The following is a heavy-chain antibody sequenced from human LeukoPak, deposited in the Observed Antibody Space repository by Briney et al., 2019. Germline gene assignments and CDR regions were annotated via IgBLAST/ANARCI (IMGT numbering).Heavy chain of an antibody. CDR3: TKGADDYNTGF. V-gene: IGHV4-31*02. D-gene: IGHD5-24*01. CDR1: GNSVINDNSI. Sequence: SQTLSLICSVSGNSVINDNSIWSWIRQHPEKGLEWIGHFHPSGTTYYNPSLKSRLTISIDTSNNHFSLEMTSMTAADTAVYYCTKGADDYNTGFWGQGTLVTVSS. J-gene: IGHJ1*01. CDR2: FHPSGTT.